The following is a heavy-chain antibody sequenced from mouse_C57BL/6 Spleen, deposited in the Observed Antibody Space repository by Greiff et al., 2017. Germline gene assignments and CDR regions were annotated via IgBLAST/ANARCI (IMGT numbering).Heavy chain of an antibody. Sequence: VQLQQSGPELVKPGASVKISCKASGYAFSSSWMNWVKQRPGKGLEWIGRIYPGDGDTNYNGKFKGKATLTADKSSSTAYMQLSILPSEDSAVYFCALSYYYPYWGQGTTLTVSS. CDR3: ALSYYYPY. D-gene: IGHD1-1*01. J-gene: IGHJ2*01. CDR2: IYPGDGDT. V-gene: IGHV1-82*01. CDR1: GYAFSSSW.